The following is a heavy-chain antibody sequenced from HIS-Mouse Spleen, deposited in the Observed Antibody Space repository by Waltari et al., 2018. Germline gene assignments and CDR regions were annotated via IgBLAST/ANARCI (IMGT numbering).Heavy chain of an antibody. CDR1: GGSFSGYY. CDR3: ASHHIAALDY. CDR2: INHSGST. Sequence: QVQLQQWGAGLLKPSETLSLTCAVYGGSFSGYYWSWIRQPPGKGLEWIGEINHSGSTNYNPSLKSRVTISVDTSKNQFSLKLSSVTAADTAVYYCASHHIAALDYWGQGTLVTVSS. V-gene: IGHV4-34*01. D-gene: IGHD6-6*01. J-gene: IGHJ4*02.